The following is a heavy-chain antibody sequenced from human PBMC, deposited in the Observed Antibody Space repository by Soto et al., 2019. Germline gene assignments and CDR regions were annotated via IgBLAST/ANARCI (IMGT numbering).Heavy chain of an antibody. CDR3: ARAFWSGYTRLDY. CDR2: INHSGST. V-gene: IGHV4-34*01. J-gene: IGHJ4*02. Sequence: SETLSLTCAVYGGSFSGYYWSWIRQPPGKGLEWIGEINHSGSTNYNPSLKSRVTISVDTSKNQFSLKLSSVTAADTAVYYCARAFWSGYTRLDYWGQGTLVTVSS. CDR1: GGSFSGYY. D-gene: IGHD3-3*01.